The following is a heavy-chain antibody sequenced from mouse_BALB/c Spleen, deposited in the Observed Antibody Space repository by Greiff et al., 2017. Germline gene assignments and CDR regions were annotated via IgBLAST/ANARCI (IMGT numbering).Heavy chain of an antibody. D-gene: IGHD2-14*01. V-gene: IGHV3-8*02. J-gene: IGHJ1*01. CDR1: GDSITSGY. CDR3: ARLRGNRYDGYFDV. Sequence: EGQLQESGPSLVKPSQTLSLTCSVTGDSITSGYWNWIRKFPGNKLEYMGYISYSGSTYYNPSLKSRISITRDTSKNQYYLQLNSVTTEDTATYYCARLRGNRYDGYFDVWGAGTTVTVSS. CDR2: ISYSGST.